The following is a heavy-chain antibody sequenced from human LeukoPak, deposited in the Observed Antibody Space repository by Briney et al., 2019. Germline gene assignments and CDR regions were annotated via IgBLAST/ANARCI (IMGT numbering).Heavy chain of an antibody. D-gene: IGHD5-24*01. Sequence: QAGGSLRLSCAASGFTFDTYKMHWVRQAPGKGLEYVSGINNIGDSTYYVTSVRGRFTISRDNIRNTLYLQMGSLRAEDTAVYYCARSSVEMTTIFAEYFDHWGRGTLVSVSP. CDR3: ARSSVEMTTIFAEYFDH. CDR2: INNIGDST. J-gene: IGHJ1*01. V-gene: IGHV3-64*01. CDR1: GFTFDTYK.